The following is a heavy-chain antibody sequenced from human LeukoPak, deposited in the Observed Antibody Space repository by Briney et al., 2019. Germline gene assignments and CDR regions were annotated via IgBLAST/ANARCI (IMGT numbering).Heavy chain of an antibody. V-gene: IGHV3-30*02. CDR1: GFTFSTYG. CDR2: IRYDGTNE. CDR3: ATKKGHYFDS. J-gene: IGHJ4*02. Sequence: GGSLRLSCAASGFTFSTYGMHWVRQAPGKGLEWVAFIRYDGTNEYYADSVKGRFTISRDNSKNTLYLQMNSLRAEDTAGYYCATKKGHYFDSWGQGTLVTVSS.